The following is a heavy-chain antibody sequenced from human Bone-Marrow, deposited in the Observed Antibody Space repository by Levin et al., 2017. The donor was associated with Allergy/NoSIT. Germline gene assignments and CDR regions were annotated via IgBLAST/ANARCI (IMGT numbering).Heavy chain of an antibody. CDR3: ATDVVATPGY. D-gene: IGHD1-14*01. V-gene: IGHV1-18*01. Sequence: ASVKVSCKPSGYTFDSYGISWVRQAPGQGLEWMGWISPYNGNTKYGQKFQDRVTMTTDASTTSAFMEVRSLRIDDTAIYYCATDVVATPGYWGQGTLVSVSS. J-gene: IGHJ4*02. CDR1: GYTFDSYG. CDR2: ISPYNGNT.